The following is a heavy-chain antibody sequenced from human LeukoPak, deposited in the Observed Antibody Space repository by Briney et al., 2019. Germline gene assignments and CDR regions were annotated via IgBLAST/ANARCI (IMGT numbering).Heavy chain of an antibody. CDR2: IYSDNT. CDR3: ARRAGAYSHPYHC. V-gene: IGHV3-53*01. D-gene: IGHD4/OR15-4a*01. CDR1: GFTVSTNS. J-gene: IGHJ4*02. Sequence: PGGSLRLSCTVSGFTVSTNSMSWVRQAPGKGLEWVSVIYSDNTHYSDSVQDRFTISRDNSKNTLYLQMNSLRAEDTAVYYCARRAGAYSHPYHCWGRGTLLSVSS.